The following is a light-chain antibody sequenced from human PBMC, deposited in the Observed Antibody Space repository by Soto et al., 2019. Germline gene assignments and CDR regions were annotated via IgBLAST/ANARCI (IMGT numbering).Light chain of an antibody. V-gene: IGKV3-15*01. CDR3: QQYNNWPPYT. CDR2: SAS. CDR1: QSVSSN. Sequence: EIVMTQSPATLSVSPGERATLSCRASQSVSSNLAWYQQKPGQAPRLLIYSASTRATGVPVRFSGSGSGTEFTLTISTLQSEDFAVYYCQQYNNWPPYTFGQGTKVDIK. J-gene: IGKJ2*01.